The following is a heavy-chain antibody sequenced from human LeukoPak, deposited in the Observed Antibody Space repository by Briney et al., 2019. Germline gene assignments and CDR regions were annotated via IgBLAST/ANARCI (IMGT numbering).Heavy chain of an antibody. Sequence: GGSLRLSCEVSGFPFSFFEINWVRQAPGKGLEWVSNIASSGRTRYSADSVKGRFSISRDNAKNSLYLQMNTLRVEDTGVYYCALLAVASDFDYWGQGALVTVSS. CDR1: GFPFSFFE. J-gene: IGHJ4*02. D-gene: IGHD6-19*01. CDR2: IASSGRTR. CDR3: ALLAVASDFDY. V-gene: IGHV3-48*03.